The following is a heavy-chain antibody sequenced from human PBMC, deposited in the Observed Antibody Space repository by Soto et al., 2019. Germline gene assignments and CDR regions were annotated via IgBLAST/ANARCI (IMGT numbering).Heavy chain of an antibody. CDR3: ARRIEQWLGEGQWAFDI. Sequence: ASVKVSCKASGGTFSSYAISWVRQAPGQGLEWMGGIIPIFGTANYAQKFQGRVTITADESTSTAYMELSSLRSEDTAVYYCARRIEQWLGEGQWAFDIWGQGTMVTVSS. J-gene: IGHJ3*02. D-gene: IGHD6-19*01. CDR2: IIPIFGTA. V-gene: IGHV1-69*13. CDR1: GGTFSSYA.